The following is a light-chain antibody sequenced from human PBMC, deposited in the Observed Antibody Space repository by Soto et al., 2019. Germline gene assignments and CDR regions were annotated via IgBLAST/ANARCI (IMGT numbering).Light chain of an antibody. CDR2: SAS. CDR1: QDIYTS. J-gene: IGKJ4*01. Sequence: DLQMTQSPSSVSASVGDRVTITCRASQDIYTSLAWYQQKPGKAPKLLIYSASSLFSGVPSRFSGSGSATDFSLIISSLQPEDFATYYCQQAKSLPHTFGGGTKVEI. V-gene: IGKV1-12*01. CDR3: QQAKSLPHT.